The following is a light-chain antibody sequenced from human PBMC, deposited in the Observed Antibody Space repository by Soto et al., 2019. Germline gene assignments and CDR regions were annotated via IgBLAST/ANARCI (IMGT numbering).Light chain of an antibody. CDR2: ENN. CDR1: SSNIGNNY. V-gene: IGLV1-51*02. Sequence: SELRQPASVSAAPGQKVTITCSGSSSNIGNNYVSWYQQLPGTAPKLLIYENNKRPSGIPDRFSGSKSGTSATLGITGLQTGDEADYYCGTWDSRLSAYVFGTGTKVTVL. J-gene: IGLJ1*01. CDR3: GTWDSRLSAYV.